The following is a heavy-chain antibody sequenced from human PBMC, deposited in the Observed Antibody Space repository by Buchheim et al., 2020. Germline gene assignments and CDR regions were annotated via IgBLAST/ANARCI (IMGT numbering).Heavy chain of an antibody. Sequence: QVQLVQSGAEVKKPGASVKVSCKASGYTFTGYYMHWVRQAPGQGLEWMGWINPNSGGTNYAQTFQGWVTMTRDTSIRTAHMELSRLRSDDTAVYYCARARSSSPARGFDYWGQGTL. CDR3: ARARSSSPARGFDY. CDR1: GYTFTGYY. V-gene: IGHV1-2*04. CDR2: INPNSGGT. J-gene: IGHJ4*02. D-gene: IGHD6-6*01.